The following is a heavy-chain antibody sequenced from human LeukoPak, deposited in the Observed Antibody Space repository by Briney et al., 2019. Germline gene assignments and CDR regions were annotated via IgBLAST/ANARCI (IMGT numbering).Heavy chain of an antibody. Sequence: PSETLSLTCTVSGGSISSSSYYWGWIRRPPGKGLEWIGSIYYSGSTYYNPSLKSRVTISVDTSKNQFSLKLSSVTAADTAVYYCARLISGNTYCRRYNWFDPWGQGTLVTVSS. D-gene: IGHD2-21*02. V-gene: IGHV4-39*01. J-gene: IGHJ5*02. CDR2: IYYSGST. CDR1: GGSISSSSYY. CDR3: ARLISGNTYCRRYNWFDP.